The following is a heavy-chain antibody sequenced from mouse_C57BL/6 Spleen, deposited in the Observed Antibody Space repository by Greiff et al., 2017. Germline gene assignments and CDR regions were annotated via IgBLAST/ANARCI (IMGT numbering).Heavy chain of an antibody. D-gene: IGHD1-1*01. CDR1: GYTFTSYW. J-gene: IGHJ2*01. CDR2: IHPNSGST. Sequence: QVQLQQPGAELVKPGASVKLSCKASGYTFTSYWMHWVKQRPGQGLEWIGMIHPNSGSTNYNEKFKSKATLTVDKSSSTAYMQLSSLTSEDSAVYYCARQAITTVVANYFGYWGQGTTLTVSS. V-gene: IGHV1-64*01. CDR3: ARQAITTVVANYFGY.